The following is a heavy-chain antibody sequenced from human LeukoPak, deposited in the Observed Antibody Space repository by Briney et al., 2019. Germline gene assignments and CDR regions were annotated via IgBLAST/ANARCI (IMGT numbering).Heavy chain of an antibody. D-gene: IGHD2-2*02. J-gene: IGHJ6*02. Sequence: SETLSLTCAVYGGSFSGYYWSWIRQPPGKGLEWIGEINHSGSTNYNPSLKSRVTISVDTSKNQFSLKLSSVTAADTAVYCCARGRVVPAAISYYYYGMDVWGQGATVTVSS. CDR3: ARGRVVPAAISYYYYGMDV. V-gene: IGHV4-34*01. CDR2: INHSGST. CDR1: GGSFSGYY.